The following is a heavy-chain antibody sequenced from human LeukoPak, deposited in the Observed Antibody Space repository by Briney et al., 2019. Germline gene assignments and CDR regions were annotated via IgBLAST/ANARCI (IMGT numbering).Heavy chain of an antibody. J-gene: IGHJ4*02. V-gene: IGHV3-23*01. Sequence: GGSLRLSCAASGFTFSSYAMTWVRQVPGKGLEWVLAISGSGGSTYYADSVKGRFTISRDNSKNTLYLQMNSLIAEDTAVYYCASGDLVRFDYWGQGTLVTVSS. D-gene: IGHD4/OR15-4a*01. CDR3: ASGDLVRFDY. CDR2: ISGSGGST. CDR1: GFTFSSYA.